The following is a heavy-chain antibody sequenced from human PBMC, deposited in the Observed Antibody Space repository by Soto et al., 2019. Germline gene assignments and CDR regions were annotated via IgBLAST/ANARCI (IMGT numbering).Heavy chain of an antibody. J-gene: IGHJ6*02. CDR1: GFTFSSYG. CDR2: ISYDVSNK. D-gene: IGHD3-3*01. Sequence: GGSLRLSCAASGFTFSSYGMHWVRQAPGKGLEWVAVISYDVSNKYYADSVKGRFTISRDNSKNTLYLQMNSLRAEDTAVYYCAKESTYYDSWSGYPYAMDVWGQGTRVTVSS. CDR3: AKESTYYDSWSGYPYAMDV. V-gene: IGHV3-30*18.